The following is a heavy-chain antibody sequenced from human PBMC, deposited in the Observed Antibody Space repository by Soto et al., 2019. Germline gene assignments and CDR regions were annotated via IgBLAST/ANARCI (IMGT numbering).Heavy chain of an antibody. CDR3: ARDQNDIYPSYCSGGSCSNDHFDY. CDR2: ISAYNGNT. J-gene: IGHJ4*02. D-gene: IGHD2-15*01. CDR1: GYTFTSYG. Sequence: ASVKVSCKASGYTFTSYGISWVRRAPGQGLEWMGWISAYNGNTSYAQKLQGRVTMTTDTSTSTAYMELRSLRSDDTAVYYCARDQNDIYPSYCSGGSCSNDHFDYWGQGTLVTVSS. V-gene: IGHV1-18*01.